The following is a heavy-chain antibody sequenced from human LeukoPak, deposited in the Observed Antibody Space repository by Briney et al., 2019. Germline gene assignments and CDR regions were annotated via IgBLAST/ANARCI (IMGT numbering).Heavy chain of an antibody. J-gene: IGHJ6*03. CDR3: AKGGGNPRGDYYYYYMDV. Sequence: GGSLRLSCAASGFTFSSYAMSWVRQAPGKVLEWVSAISGGGGSTSYADSVKGRFTISRDNYKNTLYLQMNSLRAEDTAVYYCAKGGGNPRGDYYYYYMDVWGKGTTVTVSS. CDR2: ISGGGGST. CDR1: GFTFSSYA. D-gene: IGHD4-23*01. V-gene: IGHV3-23*01.